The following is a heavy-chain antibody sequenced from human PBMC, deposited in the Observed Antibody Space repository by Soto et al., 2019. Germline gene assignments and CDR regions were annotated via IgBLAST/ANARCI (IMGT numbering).Heavy chain of an antibody. V-gene: IGHV1-18*01. CDR2: ISAYNGNT. D-gene: IGHD6-13*01. CDR3: ARDRAAGTHWFDP. J-gene: IGHJ5*02. Sequence: VASVKVSCKASRYTFTCYGSSWVRQAPGQGLEWMGWISAYNGNTNYAQKLQGRVTMTTDTSTSTAYMELRSLRSDDTAVYYCARDRAAGTHWFDPWGQGTLXTVSS. CDR1: RYTFTCYG.